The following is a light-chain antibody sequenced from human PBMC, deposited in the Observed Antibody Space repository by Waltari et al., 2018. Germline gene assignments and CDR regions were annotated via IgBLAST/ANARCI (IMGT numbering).Light chain of an antibody. CDR3: SSFTATNTVI. CDR2: DVS. Sequence: QSAVTQPASVAVSPGQSMPLSCTGTYRDVGCVNYVSRYQQQPGRAPKLILHDVSRRPSGVSNRFSGSKSGNTASLTISGLRAEDDGDYYCSSFTATNTVIFGGGTKLTVL. J-gene: IGLJ2*01. CDR1: YRDVGCVNY. V-gene: IGLV2-14*03.